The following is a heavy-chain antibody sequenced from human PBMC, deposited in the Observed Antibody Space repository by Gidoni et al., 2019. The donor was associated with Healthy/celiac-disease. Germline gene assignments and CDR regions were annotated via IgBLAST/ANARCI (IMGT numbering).Heavy chain of an antibody. V-gene: IGHV3-48*03. D-gene: IGHD6-6*01. Sequence: EVQLVESGGGLVQPGGSLRLSCAASGFTFSSYEMNWVRQAPGKGLEWVSYISSSGSTIYYADSVKGRFTISRDNAKNSLYLQMNSLRAEDTAVYYCARDLAARQKGFQHWGQGTLVTVSS. CDR2: ISSSGSTI. CDR1: GFTFSSYE. CDR3: ARDLAARQKGFQH. J-gene: IGHJ1*01.